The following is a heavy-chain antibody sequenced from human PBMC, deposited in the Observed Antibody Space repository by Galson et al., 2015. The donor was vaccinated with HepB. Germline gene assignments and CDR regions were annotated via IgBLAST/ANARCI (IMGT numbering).Heavy chain of an antibody. V-gene: IGHV3-30*18. CDR2: ITYDGGSH. Sequence: SLRLSCAASGFTFSAYGMHWVRQAPGKGLEWVAGITYDGGSHYYADSVKGRVTISRDNLKNTLFLQMSSLRTEDTAVYHCAKVATRGQWLARWNFDYWGQGTLVTVSS. D-gene: IGHD6-19*01. CDR1: GFTFSAYG. CDR3: AKVATRGQWLARWNFDY. J-gene: IGHJ4*02.